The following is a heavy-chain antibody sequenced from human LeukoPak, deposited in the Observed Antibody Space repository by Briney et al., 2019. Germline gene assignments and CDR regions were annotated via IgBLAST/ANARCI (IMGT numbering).Heavy chain of an antibody. Sequence: GGSLRLSCTASGFTFSNHGLHWVRQAPGKGLEWMALIWYDGSKRYYADSVQGRFTISRDDSKNTLFLQMNSLRAEDTAVYYCARDLGNFGSGTSYYDYWGQGTLVTVSS. J-gene: IGHJ4*02. V-gene: IGHV3-33*01. CDR3: ARDLGNFGSGTSYYDY. CDR2: IWYDGSKR. D-gene: IGHD3-10*01. CDR1: GFTFSNHG.